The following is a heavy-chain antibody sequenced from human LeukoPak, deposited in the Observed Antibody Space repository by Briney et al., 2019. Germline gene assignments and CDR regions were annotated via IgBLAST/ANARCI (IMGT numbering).Heavy chain of an antibody. D-gene: IGHD3-22*01. V-gene: IGHV4-39*07. CDR2: IYYSGST. CDR1: GDSISSISYY. CDR3: ARPTKRDSKDYYYYMDV. J-gene: IGHJ6*03. Sequence: SETLSLTCSVSGDSISSISYYWGWIRQPPGKGLEWIGSIYYSGSTNYNPSLKSRVTISVDTSKNQFSLKLSSVTAADTAVYYCARPTKRDSKDYYYYMDVWGKGTTVTVSS.